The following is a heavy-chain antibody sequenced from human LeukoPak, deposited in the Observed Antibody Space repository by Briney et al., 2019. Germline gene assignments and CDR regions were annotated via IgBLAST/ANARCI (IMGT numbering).Heavy chain of an antibody. D-gene: IGHD3-10*01. CDR1: GFTFSSYA. CDR3: AKRVALVGELSLDY. CDR2: ISGSGGST. Sequence: GGSLRLSCAASGFTFSSYAMSWLRQAPGKGLEWVSAISGSGGSTYYADSVKGRFTISRDNSKNTLYLQMNSLRAEDTAVYYCAKRVALVGELSLDYWGQGTLVTVSS. V-gene: IGHV3-23*01. J-gene: IGHJ4*02.